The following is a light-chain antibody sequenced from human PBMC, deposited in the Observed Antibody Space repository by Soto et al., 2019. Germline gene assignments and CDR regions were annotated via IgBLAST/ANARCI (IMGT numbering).Light chain of an antibody. CDR2: DAS. Sequence: DIQMIHSTSSMSASVGDRVTITCQASQEISNYLNWYQQKPGKAPKLLIYDASNLERGVPSRYRGRLSGTAFTFTISSLQPADYPTYYCHQYDHLPLTFGRWTNVE. CDR1: QEISNY. J-gene: IGKJ1*01. CDR3: HQYDHLPLT. V-gene: IGKV1-33*01.